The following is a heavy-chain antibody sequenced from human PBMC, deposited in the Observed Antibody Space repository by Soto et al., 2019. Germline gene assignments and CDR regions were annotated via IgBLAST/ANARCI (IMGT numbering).Heavy chain of an antibody. V-gene: IGHV1-69*13. J-gene: IGHJ1*01. D-gene: IGHD3-22*01. CDR3: ARSGYVTMKH. Sequence: VASLKVSCKASGGTFSSYAISWVRQAPGQGLEWMGGIIPIFGTANYAQKFQGRVTITADESTSTAYMELSSLRSEDTAVYYCARSGYVTMKHWGQGTLVTVSS. CDR2: IIPIFGTA. CDR1: GGTFSSYA.